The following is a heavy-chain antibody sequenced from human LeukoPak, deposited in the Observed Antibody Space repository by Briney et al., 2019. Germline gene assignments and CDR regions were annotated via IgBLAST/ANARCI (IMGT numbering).Heavy chain of an antibody. V-gene: IGHV3-23*01. Sequence: PGGSLRLSCAASGFTFSSYSMNWVRQAPGKGLEWVSAISGSGGSTYYADSVKGRFTISRDNSKNTLYLQMNSLRAEDTAVFYCAKDRSPRHDYGDYGYWGQGTLVTVSS. J-gene: IGHJ4*02. CDR1: GFTFSSYS. CDR3: AKDRSPRHDYGDYGY. D-gene: IGHD4-17*01. CDR2: ISGSGGST.